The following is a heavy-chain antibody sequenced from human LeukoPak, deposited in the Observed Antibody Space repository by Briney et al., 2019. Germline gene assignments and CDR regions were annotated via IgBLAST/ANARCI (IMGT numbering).Heavy chain of an antibody. V-gene: IGHV1-69*13. D-gene: IGHD5-24*01. Sequence: SVKVSCKASGGTFSSYAISWVRQAPGQGLEGMGGIIPIFGTANYAQKFQGRVTITAGETTSTAYMELSSLRSEDTAVYYCARDLGNREVYWGRGTLVTVSS. CDR2: IIPIFGTA. J-gene: IGHJ4*02. CDR1: GGTFSSYA. CDR3: ARDLGNREVY.